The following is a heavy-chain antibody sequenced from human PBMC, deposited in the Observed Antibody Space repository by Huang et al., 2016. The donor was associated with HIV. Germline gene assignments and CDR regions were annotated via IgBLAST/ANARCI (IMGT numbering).Heavy chain of an antibody. D-gene: IGHD3-9*01. CDR1: EYTLTELS. J-gene: IGHJ4*02. CDR2: FEPEIGET. V-gene: IGHV1-24*01. CDR3: ATGFDVFFDF. Sequence: QVQLVQSRAEVKKPGASVKVSCKVSEYTLTELSIHWVRQPPGKGLEWGGGFEPEIGETIYAQKVQGRVTMTEDTSTETAFMELSGLRPEDTAVYYCATGFDVFFDFWGQGTLVTVSS.